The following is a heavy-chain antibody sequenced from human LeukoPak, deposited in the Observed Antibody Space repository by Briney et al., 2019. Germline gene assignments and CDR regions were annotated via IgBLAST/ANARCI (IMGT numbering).Heavy chain of an antibody. V-gene: IGHV4-59*01. Sequence: SETLSLTCTVSGDSINNSWSWIRQPPGKGLEWIGYIYYTGSTNYNPSLKSRVTISVDTSKNHLSLRLNSVTAADTAVYYCARSERQWLAGGYDYWGQGTLVTVSS. CDR1: GDSINNS. D-gene: IGHD6-19*01. J-gene: IGHJ4*02. CDR3: ARSERQWLAGGYDY. CDR2: IYYTGST.